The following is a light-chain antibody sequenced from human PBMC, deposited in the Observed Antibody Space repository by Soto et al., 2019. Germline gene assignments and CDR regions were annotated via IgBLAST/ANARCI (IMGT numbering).Light chain of an antibody. Sequence: DIQMTQSPSSLSASVGDRVTITCQASQDISKYVNWYQQKPGTAPKLLIYDGSNVQLGVPSRFSVSGSGPDFTFTISSLRPEDIATYYCQQFHSQPLTFGGGTKVESK. CDR3: QQFHSQPLT. CDR2: DGS. J-gene: IGKJ4*01. CDR1: QDISKY. V-gene: IGKV1-33*01.